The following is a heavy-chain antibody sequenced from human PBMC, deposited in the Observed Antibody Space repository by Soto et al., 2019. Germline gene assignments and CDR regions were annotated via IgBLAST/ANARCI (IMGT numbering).Heavy chain of an antibody. CDR2: ISNSGST. CDR3: ATESGSTYGYFDY. Sequence: LSVTSTVSLGSVTIDEYYWSWIRQSPWKGLEWIGYISNSGSTGYNPSLKTRLSMSVDRSKNQFTLRLTSVTAADTVVYFCATESGSTYGYFDYWGQGTQVTVSS. CDR1: LGSVTIDEYY. D-gene: IGHD5-18*01. V-gene: IGHV4-30-4*01. J-gene: IGHJ4*02.